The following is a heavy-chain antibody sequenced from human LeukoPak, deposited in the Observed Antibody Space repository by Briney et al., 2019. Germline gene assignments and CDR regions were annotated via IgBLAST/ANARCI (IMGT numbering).Heavy chain of an antibody. CDR3: ALTYYDFWSGAPEFDY. CDR1: GFTFSSYG. CDR2: IKQDGSEK. J-gene: IGHJ4*02. Sequence: PGGSQRLSCAASGFTFSSYGMHWVRQAPGKGLEWVANIKQDGSEKYYVDSVKGRFTISRDNAKNSLSLQMNSLRAEDTAVYYCALTYYDFWSGAPEFDYWGQGTLVTVSS. V-gene: IGHV3-7*01. D-gene: IGHD3-3*01.